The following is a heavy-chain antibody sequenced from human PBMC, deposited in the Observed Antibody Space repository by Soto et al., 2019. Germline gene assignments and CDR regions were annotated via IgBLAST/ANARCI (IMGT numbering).Heavy chain of an antibody. D-gene: IGHD1-1*01. V-gene: IGHV4-31*03. CDR1: GGSISSGGTGSY. CDR2: IYYTGNT. CDR3: ASGHDAYKVRY. Sequence: QVQLQESGPGLVKPSQTLSLTCTVSGGSISSGGTGSYWTWIRQLPGKGLEWIGYIYYTGNTYYNPSLTSRPTISIDTSENQFSLKLTSVTAADTAVYFCASGHDAYKVRYWGQGTLVTVSS. J-gene: IGHJ4*02.